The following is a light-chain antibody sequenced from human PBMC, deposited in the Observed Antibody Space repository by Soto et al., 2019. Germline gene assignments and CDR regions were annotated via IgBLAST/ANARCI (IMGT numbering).Light chain of an antibody. V-gene: IGKV1-5*01. CDR2: AAS. CDR1: QSISSY. CDR3: QQYNSYSPQWT. J-gene: IGKJ1*01. Sequence: IQLTQSPSSLSASVGDRVTITCRASQSISSYLNWYQQKPGKAPKLLIYAASSLQSGVPSRFSGSGSGTEFTLTISSLQPDDFATYYCQQYNSYSPQWTFGQGTKVDI.